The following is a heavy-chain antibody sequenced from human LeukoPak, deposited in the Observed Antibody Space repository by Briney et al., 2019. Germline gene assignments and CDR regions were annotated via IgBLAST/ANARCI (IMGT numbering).Heavy chain of an antibody. CDR3: ARSYSSTWLFDY. J-gene: IGHJ4*02. D-gene: IGHD2-2*01. V-gene: IGHV3-53*01. CDR1: GFIVSSNH. Sequence: GGSLRLSCVASGFIVSSNHMSWVRQAPGKGLEWVSLIYSGGNTYYADSVKGRFTISRDNSKNTLYLQMNSLRAEDTAVYYCARSYSSTWLFDYWGQGTLVTVSS. CDR2: IYSGGNT.